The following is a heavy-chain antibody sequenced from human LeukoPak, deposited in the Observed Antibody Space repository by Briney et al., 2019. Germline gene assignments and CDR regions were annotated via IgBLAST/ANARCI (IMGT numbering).Heavy chain of an antibody. V-gene: IGHV4-30-4*08. Sequence: SQTLSLTCTVSGGSISSGGYYWSWIRQHPGKGLEWIGYIYYSGSTYYNPSLKSRVTMSVDTSKNQYSLELSSVIAADTAVYYCASYFVGNGGRGYWGQGALVTVSS. CDR1: GGSISSGGYY. J-gene: IGHJ4*02. CDR2: IYYSGST. CDR3: ASYFVGNGGRGY. D-gene: IGHD3-10*02.